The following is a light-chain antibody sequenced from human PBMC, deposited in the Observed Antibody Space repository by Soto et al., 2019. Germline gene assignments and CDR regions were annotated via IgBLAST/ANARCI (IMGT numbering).Light chain of an antibody. CDR3: QQYNNWPPYT. CDR1: QSVCSS. CDR2: GAS. Sequence: EIVMTQSPGTLSVSPGERATLSCRASQSVCSSLAWYQQRPGQAPRLLIYGASTRATGVPARFSGSGSGTEFTLTITSLQSEDFAVYYCQQYNNWPPYTFGQGTKLQIK. J-gene: IGKJ2*01. V-gene: IGKV3-15*01.